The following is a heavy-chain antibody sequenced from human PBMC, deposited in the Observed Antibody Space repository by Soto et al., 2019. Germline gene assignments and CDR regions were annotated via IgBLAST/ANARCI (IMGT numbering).Heavy chain of an antibody. Sequence: VQLVQSGAEVKKPGSSVKVSCKASGGPFSSYTFSWVRQAPGQGLEWMGRVIPMFGTTDYAQRFQGRVTITADEATSTADMELSGLRSEDTAIYYCATGLNRDFDYWGQGTLVTVSS. CDR1: GGPFSSYT. J-gene: IGHJ4*02. D-gene: IGHD3-22*01. CDR2: VIPMFGTT. V-gene: IGHV1-69*18. CDR3: ATGLNRDFDY.